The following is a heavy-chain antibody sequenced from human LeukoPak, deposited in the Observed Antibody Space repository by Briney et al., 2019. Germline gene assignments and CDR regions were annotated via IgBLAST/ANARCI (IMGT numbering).Heavy chain of an antibody. Sequence: GGSLRLSCAASGFTFSDYYMSWIRQAPGKGLEWVSYISSSSSYTNYADSVKGRFTISRDNAKNSLYLQMNSLRAEDTAVYYCARERGDTAMVFDYWGQGTLATVSS. J-gene: IGHJ4*02. D-gene: IGHD5-18*01. CDR3: ARERGDTAMVFDY. CDR1: GFTFSDYY. CDR2: ISSSSSYT. V-gene: IGHV3-11*06.